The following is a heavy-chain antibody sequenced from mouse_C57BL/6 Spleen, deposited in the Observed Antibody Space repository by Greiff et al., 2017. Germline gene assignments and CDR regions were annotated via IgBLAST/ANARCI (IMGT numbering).Heavy chain of an antibody. CDR2: INPSSGYT. CDR1: GYTFTSYT. Sequence: QVQLKESGAELARPGASVKMSCKASGYTFTSYTMHWVKQRPGQGLEWIGYINPSSGYTKYNQKFKDKATLTADKSSSTAYMQLSSLTSEDSAVYFCARPPYYYGSSYGWFAYWGQGTLVTVSA. J-gene: IGHJ3*01. D-gene: IGHD1-1*01. CDR3: ARPPYYYGSSYGWFAY. V-gene: IGHV1-4*01.